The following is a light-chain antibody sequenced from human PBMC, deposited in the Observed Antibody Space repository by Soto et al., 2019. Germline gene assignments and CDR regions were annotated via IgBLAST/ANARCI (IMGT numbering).Light chain of an antibody. V-gene: IGKV3-15*01. Sequence: EIVLTQSPATLSVSPGERATLSCRASQSVSSNLAWYQQKPGQAPRLLIYGASTRATGIPARFSGSGSGTEFTLTISRLQSEDFAVYYCQQYNSWPRTFGQGTKVDI. J-gene: IGKJ1*01. CDR3: QQYNSWPRT. CDR2: GAS. CDR1: QSVSSN.